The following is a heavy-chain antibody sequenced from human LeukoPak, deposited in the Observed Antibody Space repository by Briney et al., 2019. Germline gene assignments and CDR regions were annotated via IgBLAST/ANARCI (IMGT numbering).Heavy chain of an antibody. CDR3: ARDLHCTTTSCFNRYFYMDV. Sequence: GGSLRLSCAASGFSFSSYWMSWVRQAPGRGREWVANIRQDEGEKYYVDSVEGRFTISRDNARDSLYLQMHSLRAEDTAVYYCARDLHCTTTSCFNRYFYMDVWGKGTAVTVSS. V-gene: IGHV3-7*01. CDR2: IRQDEGEK. D-gene: IGHD2-2*01. J-gene: IGHJ6*03. CDR1: GFSFSSYW.